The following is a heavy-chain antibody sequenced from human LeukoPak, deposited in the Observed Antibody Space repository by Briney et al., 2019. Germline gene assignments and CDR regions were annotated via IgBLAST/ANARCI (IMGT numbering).Heavy chain of an antibody. CDR3: ARARGVGATKKYYGMDV. CDR2: IKQDGSEK. V-gene: IGHV3-7*01. D-gene: IGHD1-26*01. CDR1: GFTFSSYW. J-gene: IGHJ6*02. Sequence: GSLRLSCAASGFTFSSYWMSWVRQAPGKGLEGVANIKQDGSEKYYVDSVKGRFTISRDNAKNSLYLQMNSLRAEDTAVYYCARARGVGATKKYYGMDVWGQGTTVTVSS.